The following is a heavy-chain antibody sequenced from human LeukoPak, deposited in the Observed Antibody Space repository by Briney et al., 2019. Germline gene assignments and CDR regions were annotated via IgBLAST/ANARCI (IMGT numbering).Heavy chain of an antibody. D-gene: IGHD1-1*01. CDR3: AKDGTATTLNY. Sequence: PGGSLRLSCAAFGFTINNYPMSWVRQAPGEGLEWVGASSSDGRTVYADSVKGRFTISRDSYRATLLLQMNSLRAEDTAVYDCAKDGTATTLNYWGQGTLVSVSS. CDR1: GFTINNYP. V-gene: IGHV3-23*01. J-gene: IGHJ4*02. CDR2: SSSDGRT.